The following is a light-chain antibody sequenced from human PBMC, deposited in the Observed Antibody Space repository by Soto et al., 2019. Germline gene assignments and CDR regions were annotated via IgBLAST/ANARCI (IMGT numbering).Light chain of an antibody. CDR3: QQYGSSTRT. J-gene: IGKJ1*01. V-gene: IGKV3-20*01. CDR1: QSVSSSY. CDR2: GAS. Sequence: EIVLTQSQATLSLSAGERATLSWGASQSVSSSYLAWYQQKPGQAPRLLMYGASSRATGIPDRFSVSGSGTDFTLTISRLENEDFAVYDGQQYGSSTRTFGQGTKVDIK.